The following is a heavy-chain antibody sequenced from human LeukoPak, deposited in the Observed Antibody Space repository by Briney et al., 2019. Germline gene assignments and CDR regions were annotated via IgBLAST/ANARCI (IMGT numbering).Heavy chain of an antibody. J-gene: IGHJ5*02. CDR2: IYPGDSDT. Sequence: GESLKISCKGSGYSFTSYWIAWVRQMPGKGLEWMGIIYPGDSDTRYSPSFQGQVTISADKSISTAYLQWSSLKASDTAMYYCARGYCTNGVCYSSPNWFDPWGQGTLVTVSS. V-gene: IGHV5-51*01. CDR3: ARGYCTNGVCYSSPNWFDP. D-gene: IGHD2-8*01. CDR1: GYSFTSYW.